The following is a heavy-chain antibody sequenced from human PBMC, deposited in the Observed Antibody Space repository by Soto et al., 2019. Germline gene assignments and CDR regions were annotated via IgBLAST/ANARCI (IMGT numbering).Heavy chain of an antibody. CDR1: GYSFTNYW. Sequence: PGESLKISCKGFGYSFTNYWTGWVRQMSGKGLEWMGMIYPGDSDTRNSPSFQGQVTISADKSISTAYLQWSSLKASDTAMYYCVRQVFDSSSLVPHAFDIWGQGTMVTVSS. J-gene: IGHJ3*02. CDR3: VRQVFDSSSLVPHAFDI. CDR2: IYPGDSDT. V-gene: IGHV5-51*01. D-gene: IGHD6-6*01.